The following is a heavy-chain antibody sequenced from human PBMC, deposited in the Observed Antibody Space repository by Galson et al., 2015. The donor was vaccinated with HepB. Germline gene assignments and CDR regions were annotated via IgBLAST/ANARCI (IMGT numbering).Heavy chain of an antibody. CDR3: ARHEGQAGSLGYFDL. V-gene: IGHV5-10-1*01. Sequence: SGAEVKKPGESLKISCKASGYRFPDYWISWVRQRPGKGPEWMGRIDPGDSYTYYNPSFRGQATISVDKSATTAYLQWSSLKASDSAMYFCARHEGQAGSLGYFDLWGRGTVVIVTS. CDR1: GYRFPDYW. CDR2: IDPGDSYT. D-gene: IGHD1-26*01. J-gene: IGHJ2*01.